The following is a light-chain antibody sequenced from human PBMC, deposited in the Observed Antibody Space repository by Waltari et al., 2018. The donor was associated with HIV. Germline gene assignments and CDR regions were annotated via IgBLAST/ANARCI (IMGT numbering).Light chain of an antibody. Sequence: SYVLTQPPSVSVAPGQTARITCGGNKIGSKSVHWYQQKTGQAPVLVVYDDSDRPSGIPDRFSGSNSGNTATLTISRVEAGDEADYYCQVWDSSSDHVVFGGGTKLTVL. J-gene: IGLJ2*01. CDR1: KIGSKS. V-gene: IGLV3-21*02. CDR2: DDS. CDR3: QVWDSSSDHVV.